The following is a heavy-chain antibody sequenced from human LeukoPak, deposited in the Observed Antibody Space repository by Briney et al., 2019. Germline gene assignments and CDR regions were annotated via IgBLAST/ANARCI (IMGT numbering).Heavy chain of an antibody. CDR3: ARDPRVHYGSAVLGDY. Sequence: GGSLRLSCAASGFTVSSDYMSWVRQAPGKGLEWVSIIYSGGSTYYADSVKGRFTISRDNSKNTLNLQMNSLRAEDTAVYYCARDPRVHYGSAVLGDYWGQGTLVTVSS. CDR2: IYSGGST. J-gene: IGHJ4*02. D-gene: IGHD3-10*01. CDR1: GFTVSSDY. V-gene: IGHV3-53*01.